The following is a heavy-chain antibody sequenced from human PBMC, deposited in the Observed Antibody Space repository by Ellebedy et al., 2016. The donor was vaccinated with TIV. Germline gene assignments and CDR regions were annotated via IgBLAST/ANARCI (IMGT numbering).Heavy chain of an antibody. V-gene: IGHV1-24*01. CDR1: GYTLTELS. Sequence: ASVKVSXXVSGYTLTELSMHWVRQAPGKGFEWMGGFDPEDGETIYAQKFQGRVTMTEDTSTDTAYMELSSLRSEDTAVYYCATSQHLVPAAIAWGNWFDPWGQGTLVTVSS. CDR2: FDPEDGET. CDR3: ATSQHLVPAAIAWGNWFDP. J-gene: IGHJ5*02. D-gene: IGHD2-2*01.